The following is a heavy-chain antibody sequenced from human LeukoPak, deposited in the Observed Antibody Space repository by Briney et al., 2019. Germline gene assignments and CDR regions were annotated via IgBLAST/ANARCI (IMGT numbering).Heavy chain of an antibody. D-gene: IGHD5-18*01. CDR1: GFIFSNYE. V-gene: IGHV3-48*03. CDR2: ISNSGTTI. CDR3: ARLGDYSNAHWFDP. Sequence: GGSLRLSCAASGFIFSNYEMYWVRQGPGKGLEWVSYISNSGTTIYYADSVKGRFTISRDNAKNTLYLQMNSLRAEDAAVYYCARLGDYSNAHWFDPWGQGTLVTVSS. J-gene: IGHJ5*02.